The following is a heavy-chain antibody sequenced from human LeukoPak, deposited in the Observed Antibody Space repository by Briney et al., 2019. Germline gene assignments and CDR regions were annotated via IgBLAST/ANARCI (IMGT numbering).Heavy chain of an antibody. D-gene: IGHD6-19*01. CDR2: ISGSGGIT. J-gene: IGHJ4*02. V-gene: IGHV3-23*01. Sequence: GGSLRLSCAASGFIFNNYAMSWVRQAPGKGLEWVSVISGSGGITYNEDSVKGRFTISRDNSKNTLYLQMNSLRAEDTAVYYCATETSGWGSYDFDYWGQGTLVTVSS. CDR3: ATETSGWGSYDFDY. CDR1: GFIFNNYA.